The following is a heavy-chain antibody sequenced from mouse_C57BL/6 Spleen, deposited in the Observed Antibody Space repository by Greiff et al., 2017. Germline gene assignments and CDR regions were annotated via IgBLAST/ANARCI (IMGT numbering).Heavy chain of an antibody. CDR1: GYTFTSYG. CDR3: ARRTTKYFDV. Sequence: VKLVESGAELARPGASVKLSCKASGYTFTSYGISWVKQRTGQGLEWIGEIYPRSGNTYYNEKFKGKATLTADKSSSTAYMELRSLTSEDSAVYFCARRTTKYFDVWGTGTTVTVSS. CDR2: IYPRSGNT. V-gene: IGHV1-81*01. J-gene: IGHJ1*03. D-gene: IGHD1-1*01.